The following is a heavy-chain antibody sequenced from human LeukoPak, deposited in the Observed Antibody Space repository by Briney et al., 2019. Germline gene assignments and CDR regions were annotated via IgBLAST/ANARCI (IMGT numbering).Heavy chain of an antibody. V-gene: IGHV3-48*02. D-gene: IGHD2-2*01. CDR2: ISSSSSSI. J-gene: IGHJ4*02. CDR1: GFTFSTYS. CDR3: ARGTKFQLLD. Sequence: GGPLRLSCAASGFTFSTYSMNWARQAPGRGLEWVTYISSSSSSINYADSVKGRYTISRDNDKNSLYLQMNSLRDEDTAVYYCARGTKFQLLDWGQGALVTVSS.